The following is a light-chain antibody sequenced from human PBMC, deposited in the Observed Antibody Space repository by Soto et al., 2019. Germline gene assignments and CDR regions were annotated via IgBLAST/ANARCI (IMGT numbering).Light chain of an antibody. J-gene: IGKJ2*01. Sequence: DIQMTQSPSTLSASVGDRVTITCRASQSISSWLAWYHQKPGKAPKLLIYDASSLESGVPSRFGGSGSGTEFTLTISSLQPDDFATYYCQQYNSYSPEYTFGQGTKLEIK. CDR2: DAS. V-gene: IGKV1-5*01. CDR1: QSISSW. CDR3: QQYNSYSPEYT.